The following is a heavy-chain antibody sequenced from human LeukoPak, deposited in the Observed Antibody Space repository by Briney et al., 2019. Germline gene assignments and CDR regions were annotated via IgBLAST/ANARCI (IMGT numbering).Heavy chain of an antibody. CDR2: IYPGDSDT. D-gene: IGHD3-22*01. Sequence: GESLKISCKGSGYSLTSYWIGWVRQMPGKGLEWMGIIYPGDSDTRYSPSFQGQVTISADKSISTAYLQWSSLKASDTAMYYCARPYYDYYDRSGYYYSGGMEGLGPFDIWGQGTMVTVSS. CDR3: ARPYYDYYDRSGYYYSGGMEGLGPFDI. V-gene: IGHV5-51*01. CDR1: GYSLTSYW. J-gene: IGHJ3*02.